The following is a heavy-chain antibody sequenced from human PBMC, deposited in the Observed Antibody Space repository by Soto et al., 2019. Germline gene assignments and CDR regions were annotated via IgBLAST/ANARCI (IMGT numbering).Heavy chain of an antibody. CDR3: ARYYDFWSGADDY. D-gene: IGHD3-3*01. CDR2: INSDGSST. V-gene: IGHV3-74*01. J-gene: IGHJ4*02. CDR1: GFTFSSYW. Sequence: GGSLRLSCAASGFTFSSYWMHWVRQAPGKGLVWVSRINSDGSSTSYADSVKGRFTISRDNAKNTLYLRMNSLRAEDTAVYYCARYYDFWSGADDYWGQGTQVTVSS.